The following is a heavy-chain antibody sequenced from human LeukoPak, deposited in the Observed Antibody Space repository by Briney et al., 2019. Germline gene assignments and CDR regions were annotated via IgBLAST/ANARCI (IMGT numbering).Heavy chain of an antibody. V-gene: IGHV1-18*01. J-gene: IGHJ4*02. CDR1: GGTFPNYA. Sequence: GSSVKVSCKASGGTFPNYAITWVRQAPGQGLEWMGRIIAYNGNTNYAQKLQGRVTMTTDTSTSTAYMELRSLRSDDTAVYYCARSAGDYWGQGTLVTVSS. CDR3: ARSAGDY. CDR2: IIAYNGNT.